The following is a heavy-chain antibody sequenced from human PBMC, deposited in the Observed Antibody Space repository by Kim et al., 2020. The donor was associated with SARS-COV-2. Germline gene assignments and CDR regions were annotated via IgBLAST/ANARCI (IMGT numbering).Heavy chain of an antibody. J-gene: IGHJ4*02. D-gene: IGHD5-18*01. CDR1: GGSISSYY. CDR2: IYYSGST. CDR3: AREGKQPLQYRGYSYADPYYFDY. Sequence: SETLSLTCTVSGGSISSYYWSWIRQPPGKGLEWIGYIYYSGSTNYNPSLKSRVTISVDTSKNQFSLKLSSVTAADTAVYYCAREGKQPLQYRGYSYADPYYFDYWGQGTLVTVSS. V-gene: IGHV4-59*13.